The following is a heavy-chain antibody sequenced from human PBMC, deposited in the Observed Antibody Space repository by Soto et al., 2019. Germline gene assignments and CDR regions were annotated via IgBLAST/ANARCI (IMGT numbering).Heavy chain of an antibody. CDR1: GFTFNHYT. V-gene: IGHV3-21*01. CDR3: ARVLDCSSTSCYDIDY. CDR2: ISSSSSYI. J-gene: IGHJ4*02. D-gene: IGHD2-2*01. Sequence: GGSLRLSCAASGFTFNHYTMHWVRQAPGKGLEWVSSISSSSSYIYYADSVKGRFTISRDNAKNSLYLRMNSLRAEDTAVYYCARVLDCSSTSCYDIDYWGQGTLVTVSS.